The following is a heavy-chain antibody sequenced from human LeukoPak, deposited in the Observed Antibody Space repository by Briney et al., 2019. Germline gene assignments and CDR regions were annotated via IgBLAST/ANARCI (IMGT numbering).Heavy chain of an antibody. V-gene: IGHV4-39*01. J-gene: IGHJ4*02. CDR1: GGSISSSNYF. D-gene: IGHD5-12*01. CDR3: ARTGQADGYDNRQFDY. CDR2: IYYTGRT. Sequence: PSETLSLTCTVSGGSISSSNYFWGWIRQPPGEGLGWIGTIYYTGRTYNNPSLKSRITISVDTSKNQFSLRLSSVTAADTAMYYCARTGQADGYDNRQFDYWGQGTLVTVSS.